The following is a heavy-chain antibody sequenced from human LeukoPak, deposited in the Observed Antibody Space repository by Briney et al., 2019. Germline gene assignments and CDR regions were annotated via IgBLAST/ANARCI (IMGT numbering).Heavy chain of an antibody. Sequence: PGGSLRLSCAASGFTFSSYAMSWVRQAPGKGLEWVSAISGSGGSTYYADPVKGRSTISRDNSKNTLYLQMNSLRAEDTAVYYCAKVYYYGSGSYYNDAFDIWGQGTMVTVSS. CDR3: AKVYYYGSGSYYNDAFDI. J-gene: IGHJ3*02. CDR1: GFTFSSYA. CDR2: ISGSGGST. V-gene: IGHV3-23*01. D-gene: IGHD3-10*01.